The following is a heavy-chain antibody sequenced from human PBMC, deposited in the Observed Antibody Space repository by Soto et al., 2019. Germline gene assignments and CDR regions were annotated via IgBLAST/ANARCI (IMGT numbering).Heavy chain of an antibody. CDR2: ISDHNGNT. J-gene: IGHJ4*02. CDR3: ASDVDILTAPPGDH. CDR1: GYTFTTYG. V-gene: IGHV1-18*01. D-gene: IGHD5-12*01. Sequence: QVQLVQSGAEVKNPGASVKVSCKASGYTFTTYGINWVRQAPGQGPEWLGWISDHNGNTNIAQKFQDSVTMTTDTSSTTAYMELRSLRSDDTAIYYWASDVDILTAPPGDHWGEGTLVNVAS.